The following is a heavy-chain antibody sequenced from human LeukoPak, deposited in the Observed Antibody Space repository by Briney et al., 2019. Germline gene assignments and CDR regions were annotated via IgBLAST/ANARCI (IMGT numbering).Heavy chain of an antibody. CDR1: GFTFSSYA. CDR2: ISGSGGST. J-gene: IGHJ4*02. D-gene: IGHD6-19*01. V-gene: IGHV3-23*01. Sequence: GGSLRLSCAASGFTFSSYAMSWVRQAPGKGLEWVSAISGSGGSTYYANSVKGRFTISRDNSKNTLYLQMNSLRAEDTALYYCAKDRGSSGWYTGYFDYWGQGTLVTVSS. CDR3: AKDRGSSGWYTGYFDY.